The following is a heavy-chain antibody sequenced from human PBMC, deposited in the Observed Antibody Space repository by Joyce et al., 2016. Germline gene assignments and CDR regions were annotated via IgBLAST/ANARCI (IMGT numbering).Heavy chain of an antibody. CDR1: GLPLSNYG. V-gene: IGHV3-30*18. D-gene: IGHD6-25*01. J-gene: IGHJ4*02. CDR2: RSYDGIYK. Sequence: QVQLVESGGGVVQPGMSLSLYCAASGLPLSNYGVHWVRQAPGKGLEWVAVRSYDGIYKYYADSVKGRFTISRDNSKNTVFLEMNSLRTEDTAVYYCAKILTATYSSGWFLDYWGQGTLVTVSS. CDR3: AKILTATYSSGWFLDY.